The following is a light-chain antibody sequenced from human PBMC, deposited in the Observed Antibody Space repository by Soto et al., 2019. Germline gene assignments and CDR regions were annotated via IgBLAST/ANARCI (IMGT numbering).Light chain of an antibody. CDR1: SSDVGGYNH. CDR3: SSYTSTSTRVV. V-gene: IGLV2-14*01. Sequence: SVLTQPASVSGSPGQSISISCTGSSSDVGGYNHVSWYQQHPGKAPKLLIYEVSNRPSGVSSRFSGSKSANTASLTISGLQAEDEADYYCSSYTSTSTRVVFGGGTKVTVL. CDR2: EVS. J-gene: IGLJ2*01.